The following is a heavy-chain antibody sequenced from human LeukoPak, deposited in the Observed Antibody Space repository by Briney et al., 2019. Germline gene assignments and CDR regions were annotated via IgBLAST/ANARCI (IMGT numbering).Heavy chain of an antibody. V-gene: IGHV4-39*07. J-gene: IGHJ4*02. CDR3: ARGSYPGWYNGEFDY. Sequence: SSETLSLTCTVSGGSISSSSYYWGWIRQPPGKGLEWIGSIYYSGSTYYNPSLKSRVTISLDTSKNQFSLKLSSVTAADTAVYYCARGSYPGWYNGEFDYWGQGALVIVSS. CDR2: IYYSGST. D-gene: IGHD6-19*01. CDR1: GGSISSSSYY.